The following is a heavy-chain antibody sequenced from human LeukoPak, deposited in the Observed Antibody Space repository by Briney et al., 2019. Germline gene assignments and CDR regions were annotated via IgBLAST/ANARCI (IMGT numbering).Heavy chain of an antibody. J-gene: IGHJ1*01. CDR2: IYPGDADT. CDR1: GYSFTSYW. CDR3: ARRGMAPTRNAEYFQH. Sequence: GESLQISCKGSGYSFTSYWIGWVRQMPGKDLEWMGFIYPGDADTRYSPSFQGQVTISADKSVSTAYLQWSSLKASDTAIYYCARRGMAPTRNAEYFQHWGQGTVVTVSS. V-gene: IGHV5-51*01. D-gene: IGHD1-1*01.